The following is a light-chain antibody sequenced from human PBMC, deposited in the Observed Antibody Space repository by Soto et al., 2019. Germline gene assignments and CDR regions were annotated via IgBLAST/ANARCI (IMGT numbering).Light chain of an antibody. CDR3: QQYGSWT. Sequence: EIVLTQSPGTLSVSPGERATLSCRASQTISSNNLAWYQQKPGQAPSLLIYGTSSRATGIPDRFSGSGSGTDFTLTIRRLEPEDSAIYYCQQYGSWTFGQGTQVEI. V-gene: IGKV3-20*01. J-gene: IGKJ1*01. CDR1: QTISSNN. CDR2: GTS.